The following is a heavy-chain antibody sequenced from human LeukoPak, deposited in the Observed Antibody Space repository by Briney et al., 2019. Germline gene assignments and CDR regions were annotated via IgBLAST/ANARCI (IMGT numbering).Heavy chain of an antibody. CDR2: IKQDGSEK. V-gene: IGHV3-7*01. D-gene: IGHD2-2*01. Sequence: GGSLRLSCVASGFTFSSYWMSWVRQAPGKGLEWVANIKQDGSEKYYVDSVKGRFTISRDNAKDSLYLQMNSLRAEDTAVYYCARLLGYCSSTSCYLVGHYYYYMDVWGKGTTVTVSS. CDR3: ARLLGYCSSTSCYLVGHYYYYMDV. CDR1: GFTFSSYW. J-gene: IGHJ6*03.